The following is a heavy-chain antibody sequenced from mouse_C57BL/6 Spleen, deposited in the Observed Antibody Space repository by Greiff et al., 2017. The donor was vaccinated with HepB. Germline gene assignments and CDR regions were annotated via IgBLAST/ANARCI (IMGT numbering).Heavy chain of an antibody. V-gene: IGHV1-39*01. CDR1: GYSFTDYN. Sequence: VQLKQSGPELVKPGASVKISCKASGYSFTDYNMNWVKQSNGKSLEWVGVINPNDGTTSYNQKFKGKATLTVDQSSSTAYMQLNILTSEDSAVYFCARGGAGFAYWGQGTLVTVSA. CDR3: ARGGAGFAY. CDR2: INPNDGTT. J-gene: IGHJ3*01.